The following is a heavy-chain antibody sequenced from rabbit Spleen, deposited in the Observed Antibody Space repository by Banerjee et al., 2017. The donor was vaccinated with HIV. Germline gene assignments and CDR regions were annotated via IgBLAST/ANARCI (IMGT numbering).Heavy chain of an antibody. CDR1: GFSSSSKYY. V-gene: IGHV1S45*01. J-gene: IGHJ4*01. CDR3: ARFYAGYGDCGYAAM. Sequence: QEQLVESGGGLVQPEGSLTLTCKASGFSSSSKYYMCWVRQAPGKGLEWVVCIDAGSSGFTYFASWAKGRFSTTKTSSTTVTLQMTSRTAADTATYFCARFYAGYGDCGYAAMWGPGTLVTVS. D-gene: IGHD7-1*01. CDR2: IDAGSSGFT.